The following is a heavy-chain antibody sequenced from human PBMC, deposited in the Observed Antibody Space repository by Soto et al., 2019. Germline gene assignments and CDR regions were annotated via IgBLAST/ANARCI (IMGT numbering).Heavy chain of an antibody. J-gene: IGHJ6*02. V-gene: IGHV3-64D*06. CDR3: VCSGSYYMGGMDV. Sequence: HPGGSLRLSCSASGFTFSSYAMHWVRQAPGKGLEYVSAISSNGGSTYYADSVKGRFTISRDNSKNTLYLQMSSLRAEDTAVYYCVCSGSYYMGGMDVWGQGTTVTVSS. CDR1: GFTFSSYA. CDR2: ISSNGGST. D-gene: IGHD3-10*02.